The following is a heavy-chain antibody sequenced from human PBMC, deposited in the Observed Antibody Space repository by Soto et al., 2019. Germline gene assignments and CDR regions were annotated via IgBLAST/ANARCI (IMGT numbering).Heavy chain of an antibody. J-gene: IGHJ5*02. CDR2: IYYSGST. D-gene: IGHD3-16*01. Sequence: QVQLQESGPGLVKPSQTLSLTCTVSGGSISSGDYYWSWIRQPPGKGLEWIGYIYYSGSTYYNPSLKVRVTISVDTSKNQFSLKRSSVTAADTAVYYCARGGGVGDWFDPWGQGTLVTVSS. CDR1: GGSISSGDYY. CDR3: ARGGGVGDWFDP. V-gene: IGHV4-30-4*01.